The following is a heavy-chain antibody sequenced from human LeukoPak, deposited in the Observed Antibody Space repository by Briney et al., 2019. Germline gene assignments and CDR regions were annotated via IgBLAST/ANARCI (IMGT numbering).Heavy chain of an antibody. CDR1: GFTFSSYE. CDR3: ARDLLRLGELSSGEDY. Sequence: GGSLRLSCAASGFTFSSYEMNWVRQAPGKGLEWVSYISSSGSTIYYADSVKGRFTISRDNAKNSLYLQMNSLRAEDTAVYYCARDLLRLGELSSGEDYWGQGTLVTASS. D-gene: IGHD3-16*02. J-gene: IGHJ4*02. V-gene: IGHV3-48*03. CDR2: ISSSGSTI.